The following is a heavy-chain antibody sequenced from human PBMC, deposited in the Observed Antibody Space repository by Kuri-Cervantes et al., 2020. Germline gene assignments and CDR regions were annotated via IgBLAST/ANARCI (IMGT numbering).Heavy chain of an antibody. D-gene: IGHD3-22*01. CDR2: IYYSGST. CDR3: ARGPSVGGYYSDSNGPPNI. V-gene: IGHV4-59*01. Sequence: SETLSLTCTVSGDSIRSYFWSWIRQPPGKGLEWIGYIYYSGSTNYNPSLKSRVTISVHTSKRQFSLKLRSVTAADTAVYYCARGPSVGGYYSDSNGPPNIWGQGRMVTVSS. CDR1: GDSIRSYF. J-gene: IGHJ3*02.